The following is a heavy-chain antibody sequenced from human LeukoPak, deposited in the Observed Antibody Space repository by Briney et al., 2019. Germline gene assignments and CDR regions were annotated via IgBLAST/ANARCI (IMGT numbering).Heavy chain of an antibody. J-gene: IGHJ4*02. D-gene: IGHD3-10*01. CDR2: IYTSGST. V-gene: IGHV4-4*08. CDR3: ARGLWFGDENPPYFDY. Sequence: SETLSLTCTVSGGSISSYYWSWIRQPPGKGLEWIGRIYTSGSTNYNPSLKSRVTISVDTSKNQFSLKLSSVTAADTALYYCARGLWFGDENPPYFDYWGQGTLVTVSS. CDR1: GGSISSYY.